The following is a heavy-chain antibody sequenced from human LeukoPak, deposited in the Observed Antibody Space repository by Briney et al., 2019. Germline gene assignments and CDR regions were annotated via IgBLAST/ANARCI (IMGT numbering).Heavy chain of an antibody. CDR1: GFTSSIYG. V-gene: IGHV3-23*01. CDR2: ITNGGDNT. Sequence: GGSLRLSCAASGFTSSIYGMSWVRQAPGKGLEWVSSITNGGDNTYYADFVQGRFTIYRDNSKNSLHLQMSSLRAEDTAVYYCAKDQYSSSWNQIDYWGQGTLVTVSS. CDR3: AKDQYSSSWNQIDY. J-gene: IGHJ4*02. D-gene: IGHD6-13*01.